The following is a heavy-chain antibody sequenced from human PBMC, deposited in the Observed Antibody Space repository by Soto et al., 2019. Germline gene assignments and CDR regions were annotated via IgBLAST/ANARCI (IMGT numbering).Heavy chain of an antibody. CDR2: IYYSGST. CDR1: GGSISSGGYY. J-gene: IGHJ5*02. D-gene: IGHD3-3*01. CDR3: ARTRYYDFWSGYYREGNSRFDP. V-gene: IGHV4-31*03. Sequence: SETLSLTCTVSGGSISSGGYYWSWIRQHPGKGLEWIGYIYYSGSTYYNPSLKSRVTISVDTSKNQFSLKLSSVTAADTAVYYCARTRYYDFWSGYYREGNSRFDPWGQGTLVTVSS.